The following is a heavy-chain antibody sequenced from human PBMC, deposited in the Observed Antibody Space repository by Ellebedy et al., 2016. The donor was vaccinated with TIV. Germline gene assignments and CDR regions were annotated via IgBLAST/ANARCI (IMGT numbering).Heavy chain of an antibody. Sequence: MPGGSLRLSCAVYGGSFSGYYWSWIRQPPGKGLEWIGEINHSGSTNYNPSLKSRVTISVDTSKNQFSLKLSSVTAADTAVYYCARESIVVVPAARITASDGMDVWGQGTTVTVSS. CDR2: INHSGST. V-gene: IGHV4-34*01. J-gene: IGHJ6*02. CDR3: ARESIVVVPAARITASDGMDV. CDR1: GGSFSGYY. D-gene: IGHD2-2*01.